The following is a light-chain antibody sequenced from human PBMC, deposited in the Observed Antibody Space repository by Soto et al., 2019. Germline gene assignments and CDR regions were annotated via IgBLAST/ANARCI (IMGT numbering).Light chain of an antibody. J-gene: IGKJ2*01. CDR3: LQHNSYPYT. V-gene: IGKV1-17*03. CDR1: QDISRF. Sequence: DVQMTQSPSAMSASVGDRVTITCRASQDISRFVAWFQQKPGKAPARLIYDTSSLQPGVPSRFSGSGSGTEFPLAISGRQPEDFATYYCLQHNSYPYTFGQGTKLEIK. CDR2: DTS.